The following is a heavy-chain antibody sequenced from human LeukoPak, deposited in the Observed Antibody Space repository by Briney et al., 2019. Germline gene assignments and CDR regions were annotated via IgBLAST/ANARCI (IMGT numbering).Heavy chain of an antibody. CDR2: IKQDGSEK. CDR1: GFTFSSYA. Sequence: GGSLRLSCAASGFTFSSYAMHWVRQAPGKGLEWVANIKQDGSEKYYVDSVKGRFTISRDNAKNSLYLQMNSPRAEDTAVYYCASLHAPDCGYWGQGTLVTVSS. CDR3: ASLHAPDCGY. J-gene: IGHJ4*02. D-gene: IGHD2-21*01. V-gene: IGHV3-7*01.